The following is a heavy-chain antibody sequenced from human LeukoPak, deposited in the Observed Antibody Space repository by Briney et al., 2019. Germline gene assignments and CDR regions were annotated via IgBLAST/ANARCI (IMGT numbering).Heavy chain of an antibody. V-gene: IGHV3-23*01. CDR2: ISGGGGNT. CDR1: GFTFSGYA. J-gene: IGHJ4*02. Sequence: PGGSLRPSCAASGFTFSGYAMSWVRQAPGKGLEWVSSISGGGGNTYYADSVKGRFTISRDNSKNTLYLQMNSLRAGDTAVYYCAKNGRWQAYYFDYWGQGTLVTVSS. D-gene: IGHD4-23*01. CDR3: AKNGRWQAYYFDY.